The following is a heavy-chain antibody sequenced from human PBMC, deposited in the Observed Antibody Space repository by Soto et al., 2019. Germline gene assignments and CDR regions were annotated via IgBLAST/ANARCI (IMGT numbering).Heavy chain of an antibody. CDR1: GFTFGGHA. V-gene: IGHV3-23*01. CDR3: ARRHETSLCFDF. D-gene: IGHD1-1*01. J-gene: IGHJ4*02. CDR2: INGGGAGT. Sequence: PGGSLRLSCAASGFTFGGHAMSWVRQAPGKGLEWVSAINGGGAGTYHADSVRGRFTISRDNSKNTLYLQMNSLSAEDTAIYYCARRHETSLCFDFWGQGAPVTVSS.